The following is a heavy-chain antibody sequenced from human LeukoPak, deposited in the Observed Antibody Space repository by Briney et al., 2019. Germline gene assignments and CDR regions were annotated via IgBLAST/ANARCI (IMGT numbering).Heavy chain of an antibody. CDR2: INHSGST. V-gene: IGHV4-34*01. CDR3: ARLGPYYYYGMDV. D-gene: IGHD1-26*01. CDR1: GGSIRTNY. J-gene: IGHJ6*02. Sequence: PSETLSLTCTVSGGSIRTNYWSWIRQPPGKGLEWIGEINHSGSTNYNPSLKSRVTISVDTSKNQFSLKLSSVTAADTAVYYCARLGPYYYYGMDVWGQGTTVTVSS.